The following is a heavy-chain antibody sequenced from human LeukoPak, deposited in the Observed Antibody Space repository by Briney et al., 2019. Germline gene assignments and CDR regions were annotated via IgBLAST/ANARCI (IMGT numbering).Heavy chain of an antibody. CDR3: ARRHDYVWGSYRYFDY. D-gene: IGHD3-16*02. CDR2: ISSSGSTI. J-gene: IGHJ4*02. CDR1: GFTFSDYY. Sequence: PGGSLRLSRAASGFTFSDYYMSWIRQAPGKGLEWVSYISSSGSTIYYADSVKGRFTISRDNAKNSLYLQMNSLRAEDTAVYYCARRHDYVWGSYRYFDYWGQGTLVTVSS. V-gene: IGHV3-11*01.